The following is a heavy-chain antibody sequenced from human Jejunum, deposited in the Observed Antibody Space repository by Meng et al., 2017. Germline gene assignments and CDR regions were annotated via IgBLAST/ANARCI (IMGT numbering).Heavy chain of an antibody. CDR2: ISTYNGQT. Sequence: QVPPIQSGAEVKKPGASLKVLCKAPGDRFTSFGITWVRQAPGQGLEWMGWISTYNGQTNLAQKFQDRVTMTTDTSTTTVYMELRSLRSDDTAVYYCARDGVSYTMVRGPTYWGQGTLVTVSS. CDR3: ARDGVSYTMVRGPTY. J-gene: IGHJ4*02. CDR1: GDRFTSFG. V-gene: IGHV1-18*01. D-gene: IGHD3-10*01.